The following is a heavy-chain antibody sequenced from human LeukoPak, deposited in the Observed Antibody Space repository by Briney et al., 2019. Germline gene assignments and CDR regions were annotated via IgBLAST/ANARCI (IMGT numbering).Heavy chain of an antibody. CDR2: IYYSGST. CDR1: GGSISSYY. D-gene: IGHD3-10*01. V-gene: IGHV4-59*08. Sequence: ASETLSLTCTVSGGSISSYYWSWIRQPPGKGLEWIGYIYYSGSTNYNPSLKSRVTISVDTSKNQFSLKLSSVTAADTAVYYCARHALLWFGEQFDPWGQGTLVTVSS. CDR3: ARHALLWFGEQFDP. J-gene: IGHJ5*02.